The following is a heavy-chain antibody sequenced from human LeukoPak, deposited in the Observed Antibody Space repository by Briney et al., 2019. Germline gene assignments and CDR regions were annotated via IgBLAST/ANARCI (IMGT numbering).Heavy chain of an antibody. CDR2: IRYDGSKK. CDR3: ARGSRPNSRGGVPVDY. V-gene: IGHV3-30*02. D-gene: IGHD3-3*01. Sequence: GGSLRLSCAASGFTFSNYGMHWVRQAPGKGLEWVAFIRYDGSKKYYADSVKGRFTISRDNAKNSLYLQMNSLRAEDTAVYYCARGSRPNSRGGVPVDYWGQGTLVTVSS. J-gene: IGHJ4*02. CDR1: GFTFSNYG.